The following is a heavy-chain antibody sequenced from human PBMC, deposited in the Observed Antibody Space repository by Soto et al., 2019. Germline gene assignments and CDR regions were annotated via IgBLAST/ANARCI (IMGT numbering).Heavy chain of an antibody. J-gene: IGHJ5*01. CDR3: ATESARGSSWLDS. CDR2: TSFDGRNE. CDR1: GFSFRSYG. Sequence: QVQLVESGGGVVQPGRSLRLSCAASGFSFRSYGMHWVRQAPGKGLEWVALTSFDGRNEYVADSVRGRFTVSRDNSKDTLYLMMSSLRAEDTAVYYCATESARGSSWLDSWGQGTLVTVS. V-gene: IGHV3-30*03. D-gene: IGHD6-13*01.